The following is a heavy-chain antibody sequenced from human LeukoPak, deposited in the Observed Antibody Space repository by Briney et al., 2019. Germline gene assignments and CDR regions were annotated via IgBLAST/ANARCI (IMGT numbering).Heavy chain of an antibody. CDR1: GFTFNSFF. D-gene: IGHD7-27*01. Sequence: PGGSLRLSCAASGFTFNSFFLNWVRLTPGRELEWVACISQDGSETFYMDSVRGRFTISRDNTKNSLYLQMDSLRAEDTAVYFCVRDLGHSRHYFECWGQGALVTVSS. CDR3: VRDLGHSRHYFEC. J-gene: IGHJ4*02. V-gene: IGHV3-7*01. CDR2: ISQDGSET.